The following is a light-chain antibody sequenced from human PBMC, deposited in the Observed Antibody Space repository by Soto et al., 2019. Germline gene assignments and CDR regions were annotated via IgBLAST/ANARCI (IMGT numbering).Light chain of an antibody. CDR3: QRYRHIST. CDR1: QDFRNY. Sequence: DIQMTQSPSSVSASEGDRVTIPRQASQDFRNYLNGYQQKLGKAPKLRIYDASNLETGVPSRFSGSGSGTDLTFTISSLQPEDIATYYCQRYRHISTFGPGTRLEIK. J-gene: IGKJ5*01. CDR2: DAS. V-gene: IGKV1-33*01.